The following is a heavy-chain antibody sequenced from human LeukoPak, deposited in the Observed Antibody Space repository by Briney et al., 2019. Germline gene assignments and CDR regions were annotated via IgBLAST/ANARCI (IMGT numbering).Heavy chain of an antibody. Sequence: GGSLRLSCAASGFTVSSNYMSWVRQAAGKGLEWVSVIYSGGSTYRADSVKGRFTISRDNSKNTLYLQKNSLHGEDTAVYYCAKLSGVTIFYYYMDVWGEGATVTVSS. CDR1: GFTVSSNY. D-gene: IGHD3-3*01. V-gene: IGHV3-66*04. CDR2: IYSGGST. J-gene: IGHJ6*03. CDR3: AKLSGVTIFYYYMDV.